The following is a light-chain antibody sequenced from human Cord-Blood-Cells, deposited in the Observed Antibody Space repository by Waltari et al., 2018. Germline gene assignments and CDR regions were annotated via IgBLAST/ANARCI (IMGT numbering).Light chain of an antibody. J-gene: IGLJ2*01. CDR1: SGLNVGPYR. Sequence: QAVLTQPSSLSASPGASASLTCTLRSGLNVGPYRIYWYQQQPGSPPQYLLRYKSDSDKQQGSGVPSRFSGSKDASANAGILLISGLQSEDEADYYCMIWHSSAVVFGGGTKLTVL. CDR2: YKSDSDK. V-gene: IGLV5-45*02. CDR3: MIWHSSAVV.